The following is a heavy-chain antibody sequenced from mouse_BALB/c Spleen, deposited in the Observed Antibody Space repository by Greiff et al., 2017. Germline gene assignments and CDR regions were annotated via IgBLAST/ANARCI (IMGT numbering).Heavy chain of an antibody. D-gene: IGHD2-4*01. CDR2: ISSGGSYT. V-gene: IGHV5-9-4*01. J-gene: IGHJ3*01. CDR1: GFTFSSYA. CDR3: ARYEYDRPGFAY. Sequence: EVKLVESGGGLVKPGGSLKLSCAASGFTFSSYAMSWVRQSPEKRLEWVAEISSGGSYTYYPDTVTGRFTISRDNAKNTLYLEMSSLRSEDTAMYYCARYEYDRPGFAYWGQGTLVTVSA.